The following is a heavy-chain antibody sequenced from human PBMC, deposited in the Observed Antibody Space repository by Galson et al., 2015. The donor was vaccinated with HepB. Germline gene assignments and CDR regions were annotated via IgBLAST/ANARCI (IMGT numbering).Heavy chain of an antibody. Sequence: SLRLSCAASGFTFSSYSMNWVRQAPGKGLEWVSSISSSSSYIYYADSVKGRFTISRDNAKNSLYLQMNSLRAEDTAVYYCARDSSSSWSRTYYFDYWGQGTLVTVSS. CDR1: GFTFSSYS. CDR2: ISSSSSYI. J-gene: IGHJ4*02. CDR3: ARDSSSSWSRTYYFDY. V-gene: IGHV3-21*01. D-gene: IGHD6-13*01.